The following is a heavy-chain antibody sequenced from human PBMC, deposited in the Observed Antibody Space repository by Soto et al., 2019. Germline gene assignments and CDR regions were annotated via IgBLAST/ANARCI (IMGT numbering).Heavy chain of an antibody. CDR1: GGTFSSYA. V-gene: IGHV1-69*12. CDR2: IIPIFGTA. CDR3: AIQGCSGGSCFPPYYYYGMGV. Sequence: QVQLVQSGAEVKKPGSSVKVSCKASGGTFSSYAISWVRQAPGQGLEWMGGIIPIFGTANHAQKFQGRVTSTADGSTNAAYMELSSRRSEDTAVYYCAIQGCSGGSCFPPYYYYGMGVWGQGTTVIVSS. D-gene: IGHD2-15*01. J-gene: IGHJ6*02.